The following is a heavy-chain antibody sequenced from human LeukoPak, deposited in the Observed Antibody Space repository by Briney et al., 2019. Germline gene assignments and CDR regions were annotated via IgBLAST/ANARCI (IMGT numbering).Heavy chain of an antibody. V-gene: IGHV3-23*01. Sequence: PGGSLRLSCAASGFTFRIYAMNWVRQAPGKGLEWVSSINVNGDDTYYADSVKGRFTISRDNSKNTLYLQMNSLRAEDTAMYYCVKDWRDYGDFHAFDMWGQGTMVTVSS. CDR1: GFTFRIYA. J-gene: IGHJ3*02. CDR2: INVNGDDT. D-gene: IGHD4-17*01. CDR3: VKDWRDYGDFHAFDM.